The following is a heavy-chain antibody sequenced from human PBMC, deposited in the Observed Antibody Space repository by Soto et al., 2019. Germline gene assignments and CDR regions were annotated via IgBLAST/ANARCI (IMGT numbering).Heavy chain of an antibody. V-gene: IGHV3-48*02. Sequence: EVQLVESGGGLVQPGGSLRLSCAASGFTFSSYSMNWVRQAPGKGLEWVSYISSSSSTIYYADSVKGRFTISRDNAKNSRYLQMNSLRDEETGVYDCARDRCHMVRGFIGCSKPYYYGMDVWGQGTTVTVSS. D-gene: IGHD3-10*01. CDR1: GFTFSSYS. J-gene: IGHJ6*02. CDR2: ISSSSSTI. CDR3: ARDRCHMVRGFIGCSKPYYYGMDV.